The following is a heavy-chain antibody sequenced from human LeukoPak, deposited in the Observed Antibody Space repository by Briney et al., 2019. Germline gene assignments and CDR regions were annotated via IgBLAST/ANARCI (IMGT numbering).Heavy chain of an antibody. CDR3: AKGYYDSSGYGPVDY. D-gene: IGHD3-22*01. CDR1: GFTFSSYE. J-gene: IGHJ4*02. Sequence: GGSLRLSCAPSGFTFSSYEMNWVRQAPGKGLEWVSFISSSGSNIYYADSLKGRFTISRDNSKNTLYLQMNSLRAEDTAVYYCAKGYYDSSGYGPVDYWGQGTLVTVSS. V-gene: IGHV3-48*03. CDR2: ISSSGSNI.